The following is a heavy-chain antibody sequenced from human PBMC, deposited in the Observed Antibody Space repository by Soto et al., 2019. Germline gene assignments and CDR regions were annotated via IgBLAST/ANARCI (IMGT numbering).Heavy chain of an antibody. Sequence: QVQMVQSGAEVKKPGTSVKVSCKASGYAFINYAVTWGRQAPGEGLEWMGWISPSNDNSYSAQKFQDRVTMSTETSSNTAYMALRRLTSDDPAVYYCPREGGNTGTSDYWGQGTLVTVYS. D-gene: IGHD1-7*01. V-gene: IGHV1-18*01. CDR2: ISPSNDNS. CDR3: PREGGNTGTSDY. CDR1: GYAFINYA. J-gene: IGHJ4*02.